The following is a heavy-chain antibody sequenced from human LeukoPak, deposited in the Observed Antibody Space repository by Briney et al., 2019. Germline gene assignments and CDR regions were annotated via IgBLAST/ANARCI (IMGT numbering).Heavy chain of an antibody. V-gene: IGHV1-3*01. D-gene: IGHD3-3*01. CDR1: GYTFTSYA. CDR2: INAGNGNT. J-gene: IGHJ6*02. Sequence: ASVKVSCKASGYTFTSYAMHWVRQAPGQRLEWMGWINAGNGNTKYSQKFQGRVTITRDTSASTAYMELSSLRSEDTAVYYCARDCANQDFWSGLYYYYYGMDVWGQGTTVTVSS. CDR3: ARDCANQDFWSGLYYYYYGMDV.